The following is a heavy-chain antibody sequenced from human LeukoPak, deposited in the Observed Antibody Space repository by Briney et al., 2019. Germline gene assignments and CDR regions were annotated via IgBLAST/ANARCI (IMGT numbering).Heavy chain of an antibody. CDR1: GYSFGDYG. CDR2: ISAYNGNR. CDR3: ARDDSGAKVGIDY. J-gene: IGHJ4*02. D-gene: IGHD5-12*01. Sequence: VASVKVSCKASGYSFGDYGFSWVRQAPGQGLEWLGWISAYNGNRNYAQKVEGRVTMTTDTSTSTAYLELRGLRPDDTAVYYCARDDSGAKVGIDYWGQGTLLIVSS. V-gene: IGHV1-18*01.